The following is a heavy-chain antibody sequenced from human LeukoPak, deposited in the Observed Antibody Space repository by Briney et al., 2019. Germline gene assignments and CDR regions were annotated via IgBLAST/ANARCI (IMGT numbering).Heavy chain of an antibody. CDR3: ARDRQQLLSTADY. D-gene: IGHD6-13*01. CDR1: GGSISSHY. CDR2: IYYSGST. V-gene: IGHV4-59*11. Sequence: SETLSLTCTVSGGSISSHYWSWIRQPPGKGLEWIGYIYYSGSTNYNPSLKSRVTISVDTSKSQFSLKLNSVTAADTAVYYCARDRQQLLSTADYWGQGTLVTVSS. J-gene: IGHJ4*02.